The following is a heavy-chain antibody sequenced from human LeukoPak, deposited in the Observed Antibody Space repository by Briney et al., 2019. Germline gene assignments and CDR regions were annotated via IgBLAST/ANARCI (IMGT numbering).Heavy chain of an antibody. CDR3: ARGPFTIFGVVIKGGAFDI. J-gene: IGHJ3*02. D-gene: IGHD3-3*01. V-gene: IGHV1-24*01. CDR1: GYTLTELS. Sequence: GASVKVSCKVSGYTLTELSMHWVRQAPGKGLEWMGGFDPEDGETIYAQKFQGRVTMTEDTSTDTAYMELSSLRSEDTAVYYCARGPFTIFGVVIKGGAFDIWGQGTMVTVSS. CDR2: FDPEDGET.